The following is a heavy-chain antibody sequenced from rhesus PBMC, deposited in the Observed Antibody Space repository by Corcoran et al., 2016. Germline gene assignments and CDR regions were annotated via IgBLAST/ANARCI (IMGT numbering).Heavy chain of an antibody. CDR2: IRSGGST. J-gene: IGHJ4*01. Sequence: QVQLQQWGEGLVKPSETLSLTCAVYGGSVSGYWWGWIRQPPGKGLEWIGRIRSGGSTNSNPSLKSRVTISIDTSKNQFSLKLSSVTAADTAVYYGATTVAGPFDYWGQGVLVTVSS. D-gene: IGHD4-29*01. V-gene: IGHV4-160*01. CDR3: ATTVAGPFDY. CDR1: GGSVSGYW.